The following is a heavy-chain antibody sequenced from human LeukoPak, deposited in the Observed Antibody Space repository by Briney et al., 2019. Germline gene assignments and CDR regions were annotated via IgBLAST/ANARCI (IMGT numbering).Heavy chain of an antibody. D-gene: IGHD2-15*01. CDR3: ARGSQSLGYCSGGSCRAKIFDY. Sequence: PSETLSLTCAVYGGTFSGYYWSWIRQPPGKGLEWIGEINYSGSTKYNPSLKSRVTISVDTSKNQFSLKLSSVTAADTAVYYCARGSQSLGYCSGGSCRAKIFDYWGQGTLVTVSS. CDR2: INYSGST. CDR1: GGTFSGYY. V-gene: IGHV4-34*01. J-gene: IGHJ4*02.